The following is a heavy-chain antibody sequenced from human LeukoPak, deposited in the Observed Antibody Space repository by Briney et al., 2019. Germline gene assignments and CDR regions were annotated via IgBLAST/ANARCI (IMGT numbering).Heavy chain of an antibody. CDR1: GGSISSYY. Sequence: SETLSLTCTVSGGSISSYYWSWIRQPPGKGLEWIGYIYYSGSTNYNPSLKSRVTISVDTSKNQFSLKLSSVTAADTAVYYCARGRRYYDSSGLFDYWGQGTLVTVSS. V-gene: IGHV4-59*12. CDR3: ARGRRYYDSSGLFDY. CDR2: IYYSGST. D-gene: IGHD3-22*01. J-gene: IGHJ4*02.